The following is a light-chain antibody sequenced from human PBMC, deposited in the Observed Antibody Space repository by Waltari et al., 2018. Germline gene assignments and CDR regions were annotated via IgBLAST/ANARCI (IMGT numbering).Light chain of an antibody. V-gene: IGKV3-20*01. CDR2: GAS. CDR1: QSVTSTS. CDR3: QQYGSSPIT. J-gene: IGKJ5*01. Sequence: EVVLTQSPGTLSLSPGERATVSCRASQSVTSTSLAWYRQKPGQPPSLLIYGASSRAPGIPDRFSGSGSGTDFTLTISRLEPEDFAVYICQQYGSSPITFGQGTRLEIK.